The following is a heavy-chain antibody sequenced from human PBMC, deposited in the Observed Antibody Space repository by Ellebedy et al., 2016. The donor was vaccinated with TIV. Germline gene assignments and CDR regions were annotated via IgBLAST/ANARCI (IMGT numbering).Heavy chain of an antibody. CDR3: AKPYDGGSYVPWD. D-gene: IGHD2-21*01. CDR2: IWYDGSDQ. J-gene: IGHJ4*02. Sequence: PGGSLRLSCAASGFTFRRHGMHWVRQAPGKGLEWVAVIWYDGSDQYYADSVKGRFTISRDNAKNSLYLQMNSLRDEDTAVYYCAKPYDGGSYVPWDWGQGTLVTVSS. CDR1: GFTFRRHG. V-gene: IGHV3-33*06.